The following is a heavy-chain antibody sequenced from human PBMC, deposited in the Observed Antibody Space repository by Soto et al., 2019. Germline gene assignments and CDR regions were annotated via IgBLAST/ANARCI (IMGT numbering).Heavy chain of an antibody. CDR1: GFTFSYYV. J-gene: IGHJ5*01. Sequence: GGSLRLSCAASGFTFSYYVMNWVRQAPGKGLEWVSAIGGDTYYADSVKGRFTISRDNSRNTLYLQMNSLRADDTAVYYCASSLVYGWFDPWGKGTLVTVSS. V-gene: IGHV3-23*01. CDR2: IGGDT. CDR3: ASSLVYGWFDP. D-gene: IGHD3-9*01.